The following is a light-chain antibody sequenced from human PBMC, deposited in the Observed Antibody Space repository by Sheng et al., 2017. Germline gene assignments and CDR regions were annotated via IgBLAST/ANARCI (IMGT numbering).Light chain of an antibody. J-gene: IGKJ1*01. CDR1: QNFNNW. V-gene: IGKV1-5*03. CDR3: QQYGSSFGT. CDR2: KAS. Sequence: DIQMTQSPSTLSASVGDRVTITCRASQNFNNWLAWYQQEPGKAPKLLIHKASISHTGVPSRFSGSGSGTEFTLTISGLQPDDFATYYCQQYGSSFGTFGQGTKVEIK.